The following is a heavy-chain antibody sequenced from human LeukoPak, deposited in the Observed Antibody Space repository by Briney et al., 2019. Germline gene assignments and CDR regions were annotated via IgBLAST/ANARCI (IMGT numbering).Heavy chain of an antibody. CDR1: GFTFRSYG. V-gene: IGHV3-30*19. CDR2: ISYDGSNK. CDR3: ASSPGDGSGPIGY. J-gene: IGHJ4*02. D-gene: IGHD3-10*01. Sequence: GKSLRLSCAASGFTFRSYGMHWVRQAPGKGLEWVAVISYDGSNKYYADSVKGRFTISRDNSKNTLYLQMNSLRAEDTAVYYCASSPGDGSGPIGYWGQGTLVTVSS.